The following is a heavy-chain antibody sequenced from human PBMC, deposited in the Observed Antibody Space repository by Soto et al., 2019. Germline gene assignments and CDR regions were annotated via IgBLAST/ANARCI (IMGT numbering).Heavy chain of an antibody. CDR3: ARYRFLEWLSWFDP. V-gene: IGHV1-18*04. Sequence: RASVKVSCKASGYTFTSYGISWVRQAPGQGLEWMRWISAYNGNTNYAQKLQGRVTMTTDTSTSTAYMELRSLRSDDTAVYYCARYRFLEWLSWFDPWGQGTLVTVSS. D-gene: IGHD3-3*01. CDR2: ISAYNGNT. J-gene: IGHJ5*02. CDR1: GYTFTSYG.